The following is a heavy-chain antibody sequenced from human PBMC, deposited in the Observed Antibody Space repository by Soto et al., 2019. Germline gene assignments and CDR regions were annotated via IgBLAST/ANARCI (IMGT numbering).Heavy chain of an antibody. J-gene: IGHJ6*02. V-gene: IGHV1-69*13. CDR3: ARGAVVTPGYYYGMDV. Sequence: VKVSCKASGGTFSSYAISWVRQAPGQGLEWMGGIIPIFGTANYAQKFQGRVTITADESTSTAYMELSSLRSEDTAVYYCARGAVVTPGYYYGMDVWAKGPRSPSP. D-gene: IGHD2-21*02. CDR1: GGTFSSYA. CDR2: IIPIFGTA.